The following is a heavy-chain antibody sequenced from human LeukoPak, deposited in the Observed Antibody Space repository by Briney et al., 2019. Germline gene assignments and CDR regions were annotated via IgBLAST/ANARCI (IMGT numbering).Heavy chain of an antibody. CDR3: ARDPAGTGFWYYYYGMDV. D-gene: IGHD6-13*01. CDR1: GYTFTSYA. Sequence: ASVKVSCKASGYTFTSYAMHWVRQAPGQRLEWMGWINAGNGNTKYSQKFQGRVTITRDTSASTAYMELSSLRSEDTAVYYCARDPAGTGFWYYYYGMDVWGQGTTVTVSS. J-gene: IGHJ6*02. CDR2: INAGNGNT. V-gene: IGHV1-3*01.